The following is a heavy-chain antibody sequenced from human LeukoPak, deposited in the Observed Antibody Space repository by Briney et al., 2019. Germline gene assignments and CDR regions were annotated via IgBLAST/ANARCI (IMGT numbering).Heavy chain of an antibody. CDR2: IYTGGNT. J-gene: IGHJ4*02. D-gene: IGHD3-22*01. V-gene: IGHV3-53*01. CDR1: GFTVDSNY. CDR3: ARGDDSGYYDYFDY. Sequence: GGSLRLSCAASGFTVDSNYLSWVRQAPGKGLEWVSTIYTGGNTYYAASVKGRFTISRDFSKNTVFLHMNSLRAEDTAMYYCARGDDSGYYDYFDYWGQGALVTISS.